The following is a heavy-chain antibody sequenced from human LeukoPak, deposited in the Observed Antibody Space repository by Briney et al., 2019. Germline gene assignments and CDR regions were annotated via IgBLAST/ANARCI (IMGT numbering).Heavy chain of an antibody. D-gene: IGHD3-22*01. CDR3: ARITGYVDSGGSYYWGFFDY. CDR2: MSDSGQT. CDR1: VVSMTNDR. V-gene: IGHV4-59*01. Sequence: PSETLSLTCSVSVVSMTNDRWTWIRQAPGKGLEWIGYMSDSGQTNYNPSLRSRAAVSVDTSKSQCSLRLTSVTSADTAVYYCARITGYVDSGGSYYWGFFDYWGQGSLVTVSS. J-gene: IGHJ4*02.